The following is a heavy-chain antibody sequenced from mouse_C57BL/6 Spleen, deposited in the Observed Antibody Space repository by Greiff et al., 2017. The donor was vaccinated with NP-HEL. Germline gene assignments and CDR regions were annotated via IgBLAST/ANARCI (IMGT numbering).Heavy chain of an antibody. CDR3: ARDGLYGNRYYFDD. CDR2: IDPSDSYT. J-gene: IGHJ2*01. D-gene: IGHD2-1*01. V-gene: IGHV1-69*01. Sequence: QVQLQQPGAELVMPGASVKLSCKASGYTFTSYWMHWVKQRPGQGLEWIGEIDPSDSYTNYNQKFKGKSTLTVDKSSSTAYMQLSSLTSEDSAVYYCARDGLYGNRYYFDDWGQGTTLTVSS. CDR1: GYTFTSYW.